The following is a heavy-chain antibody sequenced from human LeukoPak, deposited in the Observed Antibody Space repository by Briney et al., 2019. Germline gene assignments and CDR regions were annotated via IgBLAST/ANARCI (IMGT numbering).Heavy chain of an antibody. CDR2: INHSGST. D-gene: IGHD2-2*01. CDR3: ARALLEYCSSTSCRPAHYYYGMDV. J-gene: IGHJ6*04. Sequence: SETLSLTCAVYGGSFSGYYWSWIRQPPGKGLEWIGEINHSGSTNYNPSLKSRVTISVDTSKNQFSLKLSSVTAADTAVYYCARALLEYCSSTSCRPAHYYYGMDVWGKGTTATVSS. V-gene: IGHV4-34*01. CDR1: GGSFSGYY.